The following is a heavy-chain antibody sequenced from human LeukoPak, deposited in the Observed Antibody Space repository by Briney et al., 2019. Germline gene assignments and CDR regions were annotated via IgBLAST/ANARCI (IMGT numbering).Heavy chain of an antibody. CDR1: GFNFSDYY. CDR2: ISSSSSYT. Sequence: KPGGSLRLSCAASGFNFSDYYMTWVRQAPGKELEWVSYISSSSSYTNYADSVKGRFTISRDNAKNSLYLQMNSLRAEDTAVYYCARVTSGWYKDYWGQGTLVTVSS. J-gene: IGHJ4*02. V-gene: IGHV3-11*06. D-gene: IGHD6-19*01. CDR3: ARVTSGWYKDY.